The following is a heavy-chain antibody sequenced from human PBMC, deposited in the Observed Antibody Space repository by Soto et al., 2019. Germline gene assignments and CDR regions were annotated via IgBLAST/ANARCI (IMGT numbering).Heavy chain of an antibody. V-gene: IGHV1-46*01. CDR2: IYASGGST. CDR3: FRGGSPDYGKEGRY. D-gene: IGHD4-17*01. Sequence: QVQLMQSGAEVKKPGASVKVSCKASGYTFTSYNVHWVRQAPGQGLEWMGIIYASGGSTTYAQNFQGRLTVTRDTSTSTVYMELSSLRSDDTAVYYCFRGGSPDYGKEGRYWGQGTLVTVSS. CDR1: GYTFTSYN. J-gene: IGHJ4*02.